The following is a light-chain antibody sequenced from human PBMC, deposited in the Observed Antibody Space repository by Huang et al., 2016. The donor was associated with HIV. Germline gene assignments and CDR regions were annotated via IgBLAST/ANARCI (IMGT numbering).Light chain of an antibody. CDR3: QESSSAPPTYA. CDR1: QSVSVH. Sequence: DIQMTQSPSSLSASVGVGVIITCRASQSVSVHLIWDQQKQGSAPELLIYVASSSRDGVPSRLSGSGSGTDFTLIISNVQPEDFATYYCQESSSAPPTYAFGQGTNVEMK. V-gene: IGKV1-39*01. CDR2: VAS. J-gene: IGKJ2*01.